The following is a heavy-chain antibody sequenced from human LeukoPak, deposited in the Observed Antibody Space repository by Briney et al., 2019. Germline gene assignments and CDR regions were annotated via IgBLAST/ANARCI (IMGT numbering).Heavy chain of an antibody. CDR1: GGSFSGYY. CDR3: ARHPLPSEYCSGGSCYFR. D-gene: IGHD2-15*01. V-gene: IGHV4-34*01. Sequence: PSETLSLTCAVYGGSFSGYYWSWIRQPPGKGLEWIGEINHSGSTYYNPSLKSRVTISVDTSKNQFSLKLSSVTAADTAVYYCARHPLPSEYCSGGSCYFRWGQGTLVTVSS. J-gene: IGHJ1*01. CDR2: INHSGST.